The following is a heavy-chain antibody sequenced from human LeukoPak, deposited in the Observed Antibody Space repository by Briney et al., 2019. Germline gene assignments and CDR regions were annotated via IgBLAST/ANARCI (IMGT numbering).Heavy chain of an antibody. J-gene: IGHJ3*02. V-gene: IGHV3-23*01. D-gene: IGHD6-19*01. CDR1: GFTVSSYA. Sequence: GGSLRLSCAASGFTVSSYAMTWVRQAPGKGLEWVSVFSASGGGTYYADSVKGRFTISRDNSKNTLYLQMNSLRAEDTAVYYCAKNTYSSGWYADLGAFDIWGQGTMVTVSS. CDR3: AKNTYSSGWYADLGAFDI. CDR2: FSASGGGT.